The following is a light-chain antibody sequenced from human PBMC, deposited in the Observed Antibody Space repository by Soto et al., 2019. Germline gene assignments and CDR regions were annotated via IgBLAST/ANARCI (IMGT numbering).Light chain of an antibody. J-gene: IGKJ1*01. CDR2: GAS. CDR3: QQYGSSPWT. Sequence: EIVLTQSPGTLSLSPGQRATLSCRASQSVSSIYLAWYQQKPGQASRLLIYGASSRATGVPDRFSGSGSGTDFTLTINRLEPEDFAVYYCQQYGSSPWTFGQGTKVEIK. V-gene: IGKV3-20*01. CDR1: QSVSSIY.